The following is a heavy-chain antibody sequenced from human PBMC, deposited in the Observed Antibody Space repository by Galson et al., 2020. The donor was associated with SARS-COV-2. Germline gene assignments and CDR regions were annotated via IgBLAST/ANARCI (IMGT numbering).Heavy chain of an antibody. CDR1: GFTFSSYG. Sequence: GESLKISCAASGFTFSSYGMHWVRQAPGKGLEWVAVISYDGSNKYYADSVKGRFTISRDNSKNTLYLQMTSLRAEDTAVYYCAKDIGDDYGDYGPDYWGQGTLVTVSS. CDR2: ISYDGSNK. CDR3: AKDIGDDYGDYGPDY. D-gene: IGHD4-17*01. V-gene: IGHV3-30*18. J-gene: IGHJ4*02.